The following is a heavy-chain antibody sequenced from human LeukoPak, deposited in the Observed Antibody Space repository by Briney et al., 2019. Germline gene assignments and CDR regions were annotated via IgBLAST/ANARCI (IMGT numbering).Heavy chain of an antibody. Sequence: TGGSLRLSCAASGFTFSSYSMNWVRQAPGKGLEWVSSISSSSSYIYYADSVKGRFTISRDNAKNSLYLQMNSLRAEDTAVYYCARDPCNAFDIWGQGTMVTVSS. CDR3: ARDPCNAFDI. CDR1: GFTFSSYS. CDR2: ISSSSSYI. V-gene: IGHV3-21*01. J-gene: IGHJ3*02.